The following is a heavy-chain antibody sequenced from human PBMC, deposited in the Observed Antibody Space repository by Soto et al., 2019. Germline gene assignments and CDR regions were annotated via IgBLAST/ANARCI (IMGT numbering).Heavy chain of an antibody. CDR1: GGSISSSNW. J-gene: IGHJ4*02. V-gene: IGHV4-4*02. CDR2: IYHSGST. D-gene: IGHD3-16*02. CDR3: VASSSYYDYVWGSYRPRDYLY. Sequence: QVQLQESGPGLVKPSGTLSLTCAVSGGSISSSNWWSWVRQPPGKGLEWIGEIYHSGSTNYNPSLKSRVTISVDKSKNQFSLKLSSVTAADTAVYYCVASSSYYDYVWGSYRPRDYLYWGQGTLVTVSS.